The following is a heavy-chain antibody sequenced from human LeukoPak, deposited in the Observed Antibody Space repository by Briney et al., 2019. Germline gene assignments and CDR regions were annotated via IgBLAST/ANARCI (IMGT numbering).Heavy chain of an antibody. D-gene: IGHD1-26*01. Sequence: GGSLRLSCAASGFTFEDFSMHWVRHVPGEGLEWISLIDWDGGITYYADSVKGRFTVSRDNSKSSLYLHLNSLTPEDTAFYYCAKDSFVATTSYLDSWGQGTLVTVSS. J-gene: IGHJ4*02. CDR3: AKDSFVATTSYLDS. CDR2: IDWDGGIT. CDR1: GFTFEDFS. V-gene: IGHV3-43*01.